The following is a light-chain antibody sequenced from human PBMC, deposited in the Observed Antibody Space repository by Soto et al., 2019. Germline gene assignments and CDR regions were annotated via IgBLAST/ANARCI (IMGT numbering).Light chain of an antibody. Sequence: EIVLTQSPGTLSLSPGERATLSCRASQSVSSSYLARYQQKPGQAPRLLIYGASRATGIPDRFSGSGSGTDFTLTISRLEPEDFAVYYCQQYGSSPPYTFGQGTKLEIK. CDR2: GAS. J-gene: IGKJ2*01. CDR3: QQYGSSPPYT. CDR1: QSVSSSY. V-gene: IGKV3-20*01.